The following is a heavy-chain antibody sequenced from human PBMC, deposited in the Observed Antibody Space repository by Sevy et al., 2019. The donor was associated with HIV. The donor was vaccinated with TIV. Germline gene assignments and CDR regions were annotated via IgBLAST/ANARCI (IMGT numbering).Heavy chain of an antibody. Sequence: SETLSLTCAVSGYSISSGYHWGWIRQPPGKGLEWIGSIYHNGSTYYNPSLKSRVTISVDTSKNQFSLSRVTKSVDTSRNQFXLKLGSVTAADTAVYYCARGGTLRFLEWLSNWFDPWGQGTLVTVSS. CDR1: GYSISSGYH. D-gene: IGHD3-3*01. CDR3: LKLGSVTAADTAVYYCARGGTLRFLEWLSNWFDP. CDR2: IYHNGST. J-gene: IGHJ5*02. V-gene: IGHV4-38-2*01.